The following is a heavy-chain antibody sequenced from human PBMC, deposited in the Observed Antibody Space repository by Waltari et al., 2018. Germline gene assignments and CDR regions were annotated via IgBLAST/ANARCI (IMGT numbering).Heavy chain of an antibody. CDR2: IYTSGST. V-gene: IGHV4-4*07. Sequence: QVQLQESGPGLVKPSETLSLTCTVSGGSISSYYWSWIRQPAGKGLEWIGRIYTSGSTNSNPSLKSRVTMSVDTSKNQFSLKLSSVTAADTAVYYCARDRRVTMVRGVTNWFDPWGQGTLVTVSS. CDR1: GGSISSYY. CDR3: ARDRRVTMVRGVTNWFDP. J-gene: IGHJ5*02. D-gene: IGHD3-10*01.